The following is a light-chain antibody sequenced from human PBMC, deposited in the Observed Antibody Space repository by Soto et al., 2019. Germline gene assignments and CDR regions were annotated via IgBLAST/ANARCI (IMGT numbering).Light chain of an antibody. V-gene: IGKV1-6*01. CDR2: GAS. Sequence: QMTQSPSSLSASVGDRVSITCRASQGIRSDLAWYQQKPGKVPKLLIYGASRLESGVPSRFSGSGFGTDFTLTISSLQPEDFATYYCLQDYNYPWAFGQGTKVEIK. CDR3: LQDYNYPWA. CDR1: QGIRSD. J-gene: IGKJ1*01.